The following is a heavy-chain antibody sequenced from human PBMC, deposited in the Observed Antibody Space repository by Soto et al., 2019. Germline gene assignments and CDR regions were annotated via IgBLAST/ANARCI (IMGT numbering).Heavy chain of an antibody. D-gene: IGHD3-9*01. Sequence: EVQLVESGGGLAKPGGSLRLSCTASGFAFNTFSMNWVRQAPGKGLEWVSSINEDSTYIYYADSLRGRITISRDNAKDSLFLQMNSLRPDDTAVYYCVRDLGRYFRSGYMDLWGDGDTVTVSS. CDR3: VRDLGRYFRSGYMDL. J-gene: IGHJ6*03. CDR2: INEDSTYI. CDR1: GFAFNTFS. V-gene: IGHV3-21*02.